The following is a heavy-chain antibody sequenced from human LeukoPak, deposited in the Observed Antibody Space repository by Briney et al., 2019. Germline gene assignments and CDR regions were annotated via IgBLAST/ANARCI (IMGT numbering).Heavy chain of an antibody. CDR1: GYTFTGYY. D-gene: IGHD3-22*01. Sequence: GASVKVSCKASGYTFTGYYMHWVRQAPGQGLEWMGWINPNSGGTNYAQKFQGRVTITTDESTSTAYMELSSPRSEDTAVYYCARDSSGYLGYFDYWGQGTLVTVSS. CDR3: ARDSSGYLGYFDY. CDR2: INPNSGGT. J-gene: IGHJ4*02. V-gene: IGHV1-2*02.